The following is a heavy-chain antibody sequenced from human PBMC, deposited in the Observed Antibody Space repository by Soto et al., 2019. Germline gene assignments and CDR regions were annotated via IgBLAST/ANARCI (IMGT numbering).Heavy chain of an antibody. V-gene: IGHV3-30*18. D-gene: IGHD1-26*01. Sequence: GGSLRLSCAASGFTFSSYGMHWVRQAPGKGLEWVAVISYDGSNKYYADSVKGRFTISRDNSKNTLYLQMNSLRAEDTAVYYCAKPSGSYYDYYYYGMDVWGQGTTVTVSS. J-gene: IGHJ6*02. CDR2: ISYDGSNK. CDR3: AKPSGSYYDYYYYGMDV. CDR1: GFTFSSYG.